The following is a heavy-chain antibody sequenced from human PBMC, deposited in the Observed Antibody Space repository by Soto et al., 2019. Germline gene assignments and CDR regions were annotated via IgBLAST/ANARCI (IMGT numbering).Heavy chain of an antibody. CDR3: AKGAIYCSSTSCYNSVPYYYYMEV. CDR1: GFTFSSYA. V-gene: IGHV3-23*01. J-gene: IGHJ6*03. D-gene: IGHD2-2*02. Sequence: PGGSLRLSCAASGFTFSSYAMSWVRQAPGKGLEWVSAISGSGGSTYYADSVKGRFTISRDNSKNTLYLQMNSLRAEDTAVYYCAKGAIYCSSTSCYNSVPYYYYMEVWGKGTTVTVSS. CDR2: ISGSGGST.